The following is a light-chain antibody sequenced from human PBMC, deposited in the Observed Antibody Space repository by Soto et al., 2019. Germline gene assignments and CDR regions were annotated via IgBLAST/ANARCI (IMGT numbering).Light chain of an antibody. CDR3: QQYNNSHPIT. CDR1: QSVGSK. V-gene: IGKV3-15*01. Sequence: EIVMTQSPATLSVSPGERASLSCRASQSVGSKLAWYQHKPGQAPRLLIYDASTRATGFPARFSGSESGTEFTLTNSRLQPENFAVYYCQQYNNSHPITFGPGTKLDIK. J-gene: IGKJ3*01. CDR2: DAS.